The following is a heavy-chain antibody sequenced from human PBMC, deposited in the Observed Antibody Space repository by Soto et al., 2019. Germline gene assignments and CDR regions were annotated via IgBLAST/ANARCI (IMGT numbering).Heavy chain of an antibody. CDR3: AKDLGAARYYYFDS. J-gene: IGHJ4*02. CDR1: GFTVRSNY. Sequence: GGSLRLSCAGSGFTVRSNYMSWVRQAPGKGLEWVSVIYSGSSTYYADSVKGRFTISRDNSKNTLYLQMNSLRAEDTAVYYCAKDLGAARYYYFDSWGQGTLVTVSS. CDR2: IYSGSST. V-gene: IGHV3-66*01. D-gene: IGHD6-6*01.